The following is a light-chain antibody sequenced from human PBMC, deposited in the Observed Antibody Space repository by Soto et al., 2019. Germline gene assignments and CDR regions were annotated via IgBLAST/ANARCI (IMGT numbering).Light chain of an antibody. CDR2: GKS. J-gene: IGLJ3*02. Sequence: QSVLTQPPSVSGAPGQRVTISCTGSSSNIGAGYDVYWYQQLPGTAPKLLINGKSNRPSGVPDRFSGSKSGTSASLAITGLQAEDEADYYCQSYDSSLSGWVFGGGTKLTVL. V-gene: IGLV1-40*01. CDR1: SSNIGAGYD. CDR3: QSYDSSLSGWV.